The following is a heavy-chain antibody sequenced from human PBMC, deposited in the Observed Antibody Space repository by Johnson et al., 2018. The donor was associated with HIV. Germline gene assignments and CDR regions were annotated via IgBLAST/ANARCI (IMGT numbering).Heavy chain of an antibody. D-gene: IGHD2/OR15-2a*01. CDR2: ISYDGSNK. J-gene: IGHJ3*02. Sequence: QVQLVESGGGLVQPGGSLRLSCAASGFTVSSNYMSWVRQAPGKGLECVAVISYDGSNKYYADSVKGRFTISRDSSKNTLYLQMNSLRAEDTAMYYCARDPFPRFFAFDIWGQGTMVTVSS. CDR1: GFTVSSNY. CDR3: ARDPFPRFFAFDI. V-gene: IGHV3-30*14.